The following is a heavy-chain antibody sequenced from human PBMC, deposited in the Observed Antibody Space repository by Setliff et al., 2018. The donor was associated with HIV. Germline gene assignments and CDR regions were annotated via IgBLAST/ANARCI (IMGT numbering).Heavy chain of an antibody. CDR1: GGSFSHYY. D-gene: IGHD5-18*01. Sequence: SETLSLTCAVYGGSFSHYYWNWVRQSPGQGLEWIGEINHSGSTNYNPSLKSRVTISVDRSKNQFSLKLNSLTAADTAVYYCARVYGYGHSPIDSWGQGTPVTVPQ. J-gene: IGHJ4*02. CDR3: ARVYGYGHSPIDS. V-gene: IGHV4-34*01. CDR2: INHSGST.